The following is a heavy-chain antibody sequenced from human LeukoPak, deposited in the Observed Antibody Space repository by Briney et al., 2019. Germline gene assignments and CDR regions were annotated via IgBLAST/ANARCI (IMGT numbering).Heavy chain of an antibody. J-gene: IGHJ4*02. CDR3: ARAGDGSGSTDFDY. CDR1: GFTFSSFG. V-gene: IGHV3-33*01. CDR2: IWYDGSNK. D-gene: IGHD3-10*01. Sequence: GRSLRLSCAASGFTFSSFGMHWVRQAPGKELEWVAVIWYDGSNKYYADSVKGRFTISRDNSKNTLYLQMNSLRAEDTAVYYCARAGDGSGSTDFDYWGQGTLVTVSS.